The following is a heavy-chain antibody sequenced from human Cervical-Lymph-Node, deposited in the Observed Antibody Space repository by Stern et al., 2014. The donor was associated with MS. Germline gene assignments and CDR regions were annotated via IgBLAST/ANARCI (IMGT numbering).Heavy chain of an antibody. CDR1: GGSITNRDY. CDR2: VYYSGIT. J-gene: IGHJ2*01. D-gene: IGHD4-11*01. CDR3: ARGVTAVTNYVPNWCFDL. Sequence: QLQLQESGPGLVKPSETLSLTCTVSGGSITNRDYWGWIRQSPGKGLEWIGSVYYSGITYFRPSLKSRATISIDTSKNHFSRKLNSVTATDTAVYFCARGVTAVTNYVPNWCFDLWGRGTLVTISS. V-gene: IGHV4-39*02.